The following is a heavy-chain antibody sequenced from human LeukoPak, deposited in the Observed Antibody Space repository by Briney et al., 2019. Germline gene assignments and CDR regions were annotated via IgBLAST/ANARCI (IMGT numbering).Heavy chain of an antibody. CDR2: IYYSGST. V-gene: IGHV4-30-4*01. CDR1: VGSISSGDYY. CDR3: ARVVVVAAAYVDAFDI. D-gene: IGHD2-15*01. Sequence: SETLSLTCTVSVGSISSGDYYWSWIRQPPGKGLEWIGYIYYSGSTYYNPSLKSRVTISVDTSKNQFSLKLSSVTAADTAVYYCARVVVVAAAYVDAFDIWGQGTMVTVSS. J-gene: IGHJ3*02.